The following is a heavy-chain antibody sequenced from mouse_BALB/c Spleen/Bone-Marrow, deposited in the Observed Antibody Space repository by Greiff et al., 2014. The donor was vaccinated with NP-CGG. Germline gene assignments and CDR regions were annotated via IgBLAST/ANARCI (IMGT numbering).Heavy chain of an antibody. Sequence: QVQLKESGPELVKPGASVRISCKASGYTFTSYYIHWVKQRPGQGLEWIGWIYPGNVNTKYNEKFKGKATLTADKSSSTAYMQLSSLTSEDSAVYFCAGGGWLRDAMGYWGQGTSVTVSS. CDR1: GYTFTSYY. J-gene: IGHJ4*01. V-gene: IGHV1S56*01. D-gene: IGHD2-2*01. CDR3: AGGGWLRDAMGY. CDR2: IYPGNVNT.